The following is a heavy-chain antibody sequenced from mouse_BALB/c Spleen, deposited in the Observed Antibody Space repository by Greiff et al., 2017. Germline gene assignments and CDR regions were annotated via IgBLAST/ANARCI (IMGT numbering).Heavy chain of an antibody. J-gene: IGHJ4*01. CDR1: GFTFSDYG. D-gene: IGHD2-4*01. V-gene: IGHV5-15*02. CDR2: ISNLAYSI. CDR3: ARAMITNAMDY. Sequence: DVMLVESGGGLVQPGGSRKLSCAASGFTFSDYGMAWVRQAPGKGPEWVAFISNLAYSIYYADTVAGRFTISRENAKNTLYLEMSSLRSEDTAMYYCARAMITNAMDYWGQGTSVTVSS.